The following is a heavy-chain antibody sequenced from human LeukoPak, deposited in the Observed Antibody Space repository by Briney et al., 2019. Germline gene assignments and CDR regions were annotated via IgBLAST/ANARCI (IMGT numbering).Heavy chain of an antibody. CDR2: ISYCSTYI. D-gene: IGHD2-21*01. J-gene: IGHJ3*02. CDR3: ARDLYCGPTTCTDAFDI. CDR1: GFTFSTYT. Sequence: GGSLRLSCAASGFTFSTYTMNWVRQAPGKGLEWVSSISYCSTYIYYADSVKGRFTISRDNAKNSLYLQMNSLRAEDTAVYYCARDLYCGPTTCTDAFDIWGQGTLVTASS. V-gene: IGHV3-21*01.